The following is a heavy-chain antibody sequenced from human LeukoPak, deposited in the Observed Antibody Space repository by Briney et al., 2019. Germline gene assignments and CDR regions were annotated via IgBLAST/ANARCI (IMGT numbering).Heavy chain of an antibody. J-gene: IGHJ4*02. D-gene: IGHD1-26*01. Sequence: PGGSLRLSCAASGFTFSTYGMSWVRQTLGKGLEWVSAINGGGGSTYYADSVEGRFTISRDNSKNTLYLRMNSLRAEDTAVYNCAKVVGASWGALDYWGQGTLVTISS. CDR2: INGGGGST. CDR1: GFTFSTYG. V-gene: IGHV3-23*01. CDR3: AKVVGASWGALDY.